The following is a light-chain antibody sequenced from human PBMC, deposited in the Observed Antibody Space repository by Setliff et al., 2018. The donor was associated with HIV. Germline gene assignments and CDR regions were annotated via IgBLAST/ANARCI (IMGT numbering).Light chain of an antibody. CDR2: DVN. CDR1: SSDVGAYNY. CDR3: CSYVNSGIYV. J-gene: IGLJ1*01. Sequence: QSALAQPASVSGSPGQAITISCRGTSSDVGAYNYVSWYQQHPGKAPKVMIYDVNKWPSGVSNRFSGSKSGNTASLTISGLQAEDEADYYCCSYVNSGIYVFGTGT. V-gene: IGLV2-23*02.